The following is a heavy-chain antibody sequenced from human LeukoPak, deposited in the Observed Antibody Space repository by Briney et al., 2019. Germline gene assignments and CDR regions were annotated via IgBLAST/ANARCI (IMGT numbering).Heavy chain of an antibody. CDR2: IYYSGST. V-gene: IGHV4-59*08. Sequence: SETLSLTCTVSGGSMGSYYGSWIRQPPGKGLEWIGYIYYSGSTNYNPSLKSRVTMSVDMSKNQFSLRLSSVTAADTAVYYCARRMRRDGTHTYYFDYWGQGTLVTVSS. J-gene: IGHJ4*02. CDR1: GGSMGSYY. CDR3: ARRMRRDGTHTYYFDY. D-gene: IGHD5-24*01.